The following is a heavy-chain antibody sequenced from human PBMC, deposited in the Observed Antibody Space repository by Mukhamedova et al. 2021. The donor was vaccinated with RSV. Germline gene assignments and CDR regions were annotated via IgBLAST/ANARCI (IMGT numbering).Heavy chain of an antibody. D-gene: IGHD6-13*01. J-gene: IGHJ4*02. CDR3: ARVPFSSWTRAEDH. Sequence: GKGLEWIGYIYYTGTTNYNPSLKSRVTISVDTSKNHFSLKLISVTAADRAVYYCARVPFSSWTRAEDHWGQGTLVTVSS. V-gene: IGHV4-61*03. CDR2: IYYTGTT.